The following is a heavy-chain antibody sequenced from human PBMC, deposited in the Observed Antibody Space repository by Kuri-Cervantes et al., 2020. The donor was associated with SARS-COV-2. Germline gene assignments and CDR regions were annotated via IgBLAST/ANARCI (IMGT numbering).Heavy chain of an antibody. CDR2: IYYSGST. Sequence: SETLSLTCTVSGGSISSYYWSWIRQPPGKGLEYIGYIYYSGSTNYNPSLKGRVTISVDTSRNQPSLKLSPVTAADTAVYYCARGGGYQLLSDDAFDIWGQGTMVTVSS. J-gene: IGHJ3*02. CDR1: GGSISSYY. V-gene: IGHV4-59*01. D-gene: IGHD2-2*01. CDR3: ARGGGYQLLSDDAFDI.